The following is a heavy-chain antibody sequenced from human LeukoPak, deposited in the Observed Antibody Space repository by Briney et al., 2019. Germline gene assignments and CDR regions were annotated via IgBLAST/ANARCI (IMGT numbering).Heavy chain of an antibody. CDR2: INPNSGGT. J-gene: IGHJ5*02. CDR3: ARADRLDGGPYLIGP. V-gene: IGHV1-2*02. Sequence: ASVKVSCKTSGYTFTDYYLHWVRQAPGQVLEWMGWINPNSGGTSSAQKFQGRVTMTRDTFIATVYMEVTWLTSDDTAIYYCARADRLDGGPYLIGPWGQGTLVTVSS. D-gene: IGHD2-21*01. CDR1: GYTFTDYY.